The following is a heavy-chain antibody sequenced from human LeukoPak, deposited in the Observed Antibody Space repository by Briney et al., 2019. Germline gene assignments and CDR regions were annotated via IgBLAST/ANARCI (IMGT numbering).Heavy chain of an antibody. Sequence: ASVKVSCKASGYTFSSYGISWVRQAPGQGLEWMGWISGYNAITETAQKVQGRLTLTTDTSTSTAYMELRTLRSDDTAVYYCAREGVYIDWPQASVWGQGTMVTVS. D-gene: IGHD3-9*01. CDR2: ISGYNAIT. J-gene: IGHJ3*01. CDR3: AREGVYIDWPQASV. CDR1: GYTFSSYG. V-gene: IGHV1-18*01.